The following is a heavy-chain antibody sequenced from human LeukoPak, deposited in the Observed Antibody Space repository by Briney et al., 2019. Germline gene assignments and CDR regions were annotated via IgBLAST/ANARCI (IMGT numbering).Heavy chain of an antibody. CDR3: ARTYCAEDCSIRYFDY. CDR2: IIPIFGTA. CDR1: GGTFSSYA. D-gene: IGHD2-21*02. J-gene: IGHJ4*02. V-gene: IGHV1-69*06. Sequence: ASVKVSCKASGGTFSSYAISWVRQAPGQGLEWMGGIIPIFGTANYAQKFQGRVTITADKSTSTAYMELSSLTSDDTAVYYCARTYCAEDCSIRYFDYWGQGTLVTVSS.